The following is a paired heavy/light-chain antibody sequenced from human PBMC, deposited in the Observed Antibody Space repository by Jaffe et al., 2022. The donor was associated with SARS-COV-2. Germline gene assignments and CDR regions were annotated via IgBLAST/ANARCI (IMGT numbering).Light chain of an antibody. CDR3: SSYTSSSTRVV. CDR2: EVS. CDR1: SSDVGGYNY. Sequence: QSALTQPASVSGSPGQSITISCTGTSSDVGGYNYVSWYQQHPGKAPKLMIYEVSNRPSGVSNRFSGSKSGNTASLTISGLQAEDEADYYCSSYTSSSTRVVFGGGTKLTVL. V-gene: IGLV2-14*01. J-gene: IGLJ2*01.
Heavy chain of an antibody. J-gene: IGHJ6*02. D-gene: IGHD3-3*01. V-gene: IGHV4-31*03. CDR2: IYYSGST. Sequence: QVQLQESGPGLVKPSQTLSLTCTVSGGSISSGGYYWSWIRQHPGKGLEWIGYIYYSGSTYYNPSLKSRVTISVDTSKNQFSLKLSSVTAADTAVYYCARGYDFWSGYYPYYYYYGMDVWGQGTTVTVSS. CDR3: ARGYDFWSGYYPYYYYYGMDV. CDR1: GGSISSGGYY.